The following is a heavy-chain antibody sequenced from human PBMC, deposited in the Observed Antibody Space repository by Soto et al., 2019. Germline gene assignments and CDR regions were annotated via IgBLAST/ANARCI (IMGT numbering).Heavy chain of an antibody. J-gene: IGHJ4*02. Sequence: PGGSLRLSCAASGFTFSSYAMHWVRQAPGKGLEYVSAISSNGGSTYYANSVKGRFTISRDNSKNTLYLQMGSLRAEDMAVYYCAISLYYDILTGPFDYWGQGTLVTVSS. CDR2: ISSNGGST. CDR1: GFTFSSYA. CDR3: AISLYYDILTGPFDY. V-gene: IGHV3-64*01. D-gene: IGHD3-9*01.